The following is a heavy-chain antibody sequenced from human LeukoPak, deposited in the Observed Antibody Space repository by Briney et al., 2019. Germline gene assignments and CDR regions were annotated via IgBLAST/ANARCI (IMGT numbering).Heavy chain of an antibody. V-gene: IGHV4-39*01. D-gene: IGHD3-10*01. CDR1: GGSISSSSYY. J-gene: IGHJ4*02. CDR2: IYYSGGS. CDR3: ARALENYYGSGTYPDF. Sequence: TSETLSLTCTVSGGSISSSSYYWGWIRQPPGKGLEWIGSIYYSGGSYYNPSLKSRVTISVDTSKNQFSLKLSSVTAADTALYYCARALENYYGSGTYPDFWGQGTLVTVSS.